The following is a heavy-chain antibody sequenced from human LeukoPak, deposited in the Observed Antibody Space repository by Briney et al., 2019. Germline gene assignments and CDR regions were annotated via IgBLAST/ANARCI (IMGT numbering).Heavy chain of an antibody. CDR3: ARVGNWGFFDY. J-gene: IGHJ4*02. CDR1: GFTFSSYD. CDR2: IGTAGDT. D-gene: IGHD7-27*01. V-gene: IGHV3-13*01. Sequence: PGGSLRLSCAASGFTFSSYDMHWVRQATGKGLEWVSAIGTAGDTYYPGSVKGRFTISRENAKNSLYLQMNSLRAEDTAVYYCARVGNWGFFDYWGQGTLVTVSS.